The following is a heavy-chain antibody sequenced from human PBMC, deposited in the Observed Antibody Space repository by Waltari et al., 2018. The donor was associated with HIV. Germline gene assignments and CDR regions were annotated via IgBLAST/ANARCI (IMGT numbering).Heavy chain of an antibody. CDR3: AKRYAIFYYFDY. CDR2: ISGSGAST. CDR1: GFTFIIYA. Sequence: EVQLLESGGGLVQPGGSLRLSCAASGFTFIIYAMSWVRQAPGKGLEWFSYISGSGASTYYADSVKGRFTISRDNSKNTLSLQMNSLRAEDTAVYYCAKRYAIFYYFDYWGQGTLVTVSS. D-gene: IGHD3-3*02. V-gene: IGHV3-23*01. J-gene: IGHJ4*02.